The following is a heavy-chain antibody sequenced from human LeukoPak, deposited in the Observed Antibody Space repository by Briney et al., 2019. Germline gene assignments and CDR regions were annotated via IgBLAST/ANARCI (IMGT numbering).Heavy chain of an antibody. V-gene: IGHV1-58*01. CDR3: AAESGGSGSYDAFDI. CDR2: IVVGSGNT. Sequence: ASVKVSCKASGFTFTSSAVQWVRQARGQRLEWIGWIVVGSGNTNYAQKFQERVTITRDMSTSTAYMELSSLRSEDTAVYYCAAESGGSGSYDAFDIWGQGTMVTVSS. CDR1: GFTFTSSA. J-gene: IGHJ3*02. D-gene: IGHD3-10*01.